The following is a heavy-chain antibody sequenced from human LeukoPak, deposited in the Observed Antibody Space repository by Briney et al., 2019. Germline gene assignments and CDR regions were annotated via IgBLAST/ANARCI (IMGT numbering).Heavy chain of an antibody. CDR3: AKDPNGDYIGAFDM. CDR2: ISGSGGRT. D-gene: IGHD4-17*01. J-gene: IGHJ3*02. Sequence: GGSLRLSGAASGITVSSYAMTWVRQAPGKGLEWVSSISGSGGRTLYADSVKGRFTISRDNFKNTLYLQMNSLRAEDTAVYHCAKDPNGDYIGAFDMWGQGTMVTVSS. CDR1: GITVSSYA. V-gene: IGHV3-23*01.